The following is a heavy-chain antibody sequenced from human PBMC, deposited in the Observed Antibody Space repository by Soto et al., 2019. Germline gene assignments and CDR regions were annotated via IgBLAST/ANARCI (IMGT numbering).Heavy chain of an antibody. J-gene: IGHJ6*02. V-gene: IGHV3-23*01. CDR1: EFTFYNYA. Sequence: EAQLWQYGGGLGQPGRSLRLSCMASEFTFYNYAMTWVRQAPGKGLEWVASISGRGDNRDYADSVKGRFFVYRENYHNILSLQMDTLGIEHTALYYCTNDPALINQTPYGIDVWGQGTTVTV. D-gene: IGHD2-15*01. CDR3: TNDPALINQTPYGIDV. CDR2: ISGRGDNR.